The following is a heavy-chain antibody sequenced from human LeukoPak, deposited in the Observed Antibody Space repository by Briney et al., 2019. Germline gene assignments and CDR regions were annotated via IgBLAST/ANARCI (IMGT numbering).Heavy chain of an antibody. D-gene: IGHD3-3*01. J-gene: IGHJ5*02. Sequence: GGSLRLSCAASGFTFSSYSMNWVRQAPGKGLEWVANIKQDGSEKYYVDSVQGRFTISRDNAKNSLYLQMNSLRAEDTAVYYCARVDLEWLLVSWGQGTLVTVSS. CDR2: IKQDGSEK. V-gene: IGHV3-7*01. CDR1: GFTFSSYS. CDR3: ARVDLEWLLVS.